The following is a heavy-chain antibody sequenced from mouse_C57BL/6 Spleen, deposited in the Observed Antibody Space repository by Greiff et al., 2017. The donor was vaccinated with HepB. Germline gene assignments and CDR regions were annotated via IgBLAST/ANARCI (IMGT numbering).Heavy chain of an antibody. CDR3: ARPHYDYDVAWFAY. D-gene: IGHD2-4*01. J-gene: IGHJ3*01. Sequence: EVQLQESGGGLVQPGGSLKLSCAASGFTFSDYYMYWVRQTPEKRLEWVAYISNGGGSTYYPDTVKGRFTISRDNAKNTLYLQMSRLKSEDTAMYYCARPHYDYDVAWFAYWGQGTLVTVSA. CDR2: ISNGGGST. CDR1: GFTFSDYY. V-gene: IGHV5-12*01.